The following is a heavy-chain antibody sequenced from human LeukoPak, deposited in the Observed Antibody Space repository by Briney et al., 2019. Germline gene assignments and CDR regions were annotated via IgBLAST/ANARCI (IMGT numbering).Heavy chain of an antibody. CDR1: GGSMNIDGYY. D-gene: IGHD2-21*02. J-gene: IGHJ5*02. Sequence: SETLSLTCSVSGGSMNIDGYYWAWLRRRPGKGLEWIANIHHKGSTAYNRSLMSRVTLSIDTSRSQFSLELRSVTVADTAIYYCARHMVGVRGDPYNCFDPWGQGFLVTVSS. CDR3: ARHMVGVRGDPYNCFDP. V-gene: IGHV4-39*07. CDR2: IHHKGST.